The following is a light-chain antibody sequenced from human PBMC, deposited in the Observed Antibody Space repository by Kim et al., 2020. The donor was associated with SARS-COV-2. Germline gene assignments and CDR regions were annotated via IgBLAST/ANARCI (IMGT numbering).Light chain of an antibody. V-gene: IGLV3-1*01. Sequence: SYELTQPPSLSVSPGQTATITCSAEKLGEKYASWYQQRPGQYPILVIFQDNKRPSGIPERFSGSNSGNTATLTISGTQTMDEADYYCQAWDSSTVVFGGGTQLTDL. CDR2: QDN. CDR1: KLGEKY. J-gene: IGLJ2*01. CDR3: QAWDSSTVV.